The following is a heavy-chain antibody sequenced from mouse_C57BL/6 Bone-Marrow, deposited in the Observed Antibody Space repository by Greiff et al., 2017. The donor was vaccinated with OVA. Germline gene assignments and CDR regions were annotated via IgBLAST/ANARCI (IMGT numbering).Heavy chain of an antibody. V-gene: IGHV7-1*01. CDR2: SRNKANDYTT. J-gene: IGHJ4*01. CDR3: ARDAYYDYAMDY. D-gene: IGHD1-1*01. CDR1: GFTFSDFY. Sequence: EVKLMESGGGLVQSGRSLRLSCATSGFTFSDFYMEWVRQAPGKGLEWIAASRNKANDYTTEYSASVKGRFIVSRDTSQSILYLQMNALRAEDTAIYYCARDAYYDYAMDYWGQGTSVTVSS.